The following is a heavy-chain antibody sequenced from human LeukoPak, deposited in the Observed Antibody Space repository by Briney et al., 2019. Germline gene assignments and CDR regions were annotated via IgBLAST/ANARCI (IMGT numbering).Heavy chain of an antibody. V-gene: IGHV3-74*01. CDR2: INSDGSST. J-gene: IGHJ6*02. Sequence: GGSLRLSCAASGFTFSSYWMHWVRQAPGKGLVWVSRINSDGSSTSYADSVKGRFTISRDNAKNTLYLQMNSLRAEDTAVYYCARQGGDRRLYYYYGMDVWGQGTTVTVS. D-gene: IGHD4-17*01. CDR1: GFTFSSYW. CDR3: ARQGGDRRLYYYYGMDV.